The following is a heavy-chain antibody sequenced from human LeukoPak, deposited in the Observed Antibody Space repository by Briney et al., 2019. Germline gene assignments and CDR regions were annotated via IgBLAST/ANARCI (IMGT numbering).Heavy chain of an antibody. Sequence: GGSLRLSCAASGFTFSSYWMSWVRQAPGKGLEWVANIKQDGSEKYYVDSVKGRFTISRDNAKNSLYLQMNSLRAEDTAVYYCARSPRWGNGDYYFDYWGQGTLVTVSS. V-gene: IGHV3-7*01. D-gene: IGHD4-17*01. J-gene: IGHJ4*02. CDR2: IKQDGSEK. CDR1: GFTFSSYW. CDR3: ARSPRWGNGDYYFDY.